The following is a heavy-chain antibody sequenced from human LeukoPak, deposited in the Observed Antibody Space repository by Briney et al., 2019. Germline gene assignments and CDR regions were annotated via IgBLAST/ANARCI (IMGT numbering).Heavy chain of an antibody. CDR2: IYSGGST. J-gene: IGHJ4*02. Sequence: GGSLRLSCAASGFTVSSNYMSWVRQAPGKWLEWVSVIYSGGSTYYADSVKGRFTISRDNSKNTLYLKMNSLRAEDTAVYYCARDIAYDSSGYYSPHFDYWGQGTLVTVSS. CDR3: ARDIAYDSSGYYSPHFDY. CDR1: GFTVSSNY. V-gene: IGHV3-53*01. D-gene: IGHD3-22*01.